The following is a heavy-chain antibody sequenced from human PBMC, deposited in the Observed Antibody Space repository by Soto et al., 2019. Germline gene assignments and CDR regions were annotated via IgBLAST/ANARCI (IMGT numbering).Heavy chain of an antibody. D-gene: IGHD3-10*01. Sequence: LKISCKGSGYSFTSYWISWVRQMPGKGLEWMGRIDPSDSYTNYSPSFQGHVTISADKSISTAYLQWSSLKASDTAMYYCALWFGELFPYYYGMDVWGQGTTVTVSS. CDR3: ALWFGELFPYYYGMDV. CDR2: IDPSDSYT. V-gene: IGHV5-10-1*01. J-gene: IGHJ6*02. CDR1: GYSFTSYW.